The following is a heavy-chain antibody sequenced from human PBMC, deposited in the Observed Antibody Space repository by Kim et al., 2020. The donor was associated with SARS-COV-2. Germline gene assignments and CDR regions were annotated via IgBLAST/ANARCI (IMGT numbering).Heavy chain of an antibody. D-gene: IGHD1-26*01. J-gene: IGHJ3*02. CDR3: ARRWGGSYLDAFDI. Sequence: SPSFQGQVTTSADKSISTAYLQWSSLKASDTAMYYCARRWGGSYLDAFDIWGQGTMVTVSS. V-gene: IGHV5-51*01.